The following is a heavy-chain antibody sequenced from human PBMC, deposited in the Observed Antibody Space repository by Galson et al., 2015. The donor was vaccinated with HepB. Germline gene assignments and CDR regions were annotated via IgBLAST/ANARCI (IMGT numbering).Heavy chain of an antibody. CDR2: INPSSGTT. Sequence: SVKVSCKASGYTFINYHMHWARQAPGQGLEWMGIINPSSGTTTYAQNFQGRVSMTRDSSTSTVYMELSSLRSEDTAVYFCARDCSSNTCYHPSMDVWGQGTTVTVSS. CDR1: GYTFINYH. CDR3: ARDCSSNTCYHPSMDV. J-gene: IGHJ6*02. D-gene: IGHD2-2*01. V-gene: IGHV1-46*01.